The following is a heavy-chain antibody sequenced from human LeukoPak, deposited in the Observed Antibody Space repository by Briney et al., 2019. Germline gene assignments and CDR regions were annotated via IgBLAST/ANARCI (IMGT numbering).Heavy chain of an antibody. CDR3: TRGANDYGDYGLYYFDY. V-gene: IGHV3-73*01. CDR2: IRSKANSYAT. J-gene: IGHJ4*02. D-gene: IGHD4-17*01. Sequence: GGSLRLSCAASGFTFSGSAMHWVRQASGKGLEWVGRIRSKANSYATAYAASVKGRFTISRDDSKNTASLQMNSLKTEDTAVYYCTRGANDYGDYGLYYFDYWGQGTLVTVSS. CDR1: GFTFSGSA.